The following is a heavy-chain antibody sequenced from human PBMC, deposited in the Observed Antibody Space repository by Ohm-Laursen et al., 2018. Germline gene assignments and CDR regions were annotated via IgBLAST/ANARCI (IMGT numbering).Heavy chain of an antibody. J-gene: IGHJ5*02. D-gene: IGHD5-24*01. CDR2: ISSSGSTI. CDR3: ARVSRGTLQSP. Sequence: GSLRLSCAASRFTFSSYEMNWVRQAPGKGLEWVSYISSSGSTIYYADSVKGRFTISRDNAKNSLYLQMNSLRAEDTAVYYCARVSRGTLQSPWGQGTLVTVSS. CDR1: RFTFSSYE. V-gene: IGHV3-48*03.